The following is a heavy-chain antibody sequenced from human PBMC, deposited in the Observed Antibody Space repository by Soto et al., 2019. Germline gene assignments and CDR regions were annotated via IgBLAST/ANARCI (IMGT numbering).Heavy chain of an antibody. CDR2: ISDDGVSK. J-gene: IGHJ4*02. Sequence: PGGSLRLSCAGSGFTFSNYGMHWVRQAPGKGLEWVAVISDDGVSKYYADSVQGRFTISRDNSESVVLLQMNSLRPDDTALYFCARAYYFGSGTSYTLYYWGQGTQVTVSS. V-gene: IGHV3-30*03. CDR1: GFTFSNYG. CDR3: ARAYYFGSGTSYTLYY. D-gene: IGHD3-10*01.